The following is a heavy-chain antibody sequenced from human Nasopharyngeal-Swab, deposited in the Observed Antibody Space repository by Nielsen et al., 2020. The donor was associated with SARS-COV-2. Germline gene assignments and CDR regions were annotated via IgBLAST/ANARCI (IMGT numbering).Heavy chain of an antibody. D-gene: IGHD2-8*02. V-gene: IGHV4-28*01. CDR3: ATKDYSGPYWPDFDF. J-gene: IGHJ4*02. CDR2: IYYSEST. Sequence: WIRQPPGKGLEWIGEIYYSESTTYNPSLKSRVTMSMDRSKNQFSLNLNSVTAADTAVYYCATKDYSGPYWPDFDFWGQGTLVTVSS.